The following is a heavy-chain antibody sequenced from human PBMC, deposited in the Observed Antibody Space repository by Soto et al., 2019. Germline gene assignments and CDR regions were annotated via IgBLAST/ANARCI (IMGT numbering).Heavy chain of an antibody. CDR2: INPSGGST. V-gene: IGHV1-46*01. Sequence: VASVKVSCKASGYTFTSYYMHWVRQAPGQGLEWMGIINPSGGSTSYAQKFQGRVTMTTDTSTSTVYMELSSLRPDDTAVYYCAGYRSSIAVAGTRYYYGMDVWGQGTTVTVSS. J-gene: IGHJ6*02. CDR3: AGYRSSIAVAGTRYYYGMDV. CDR1: GYTFTSYY. D-gene: IGHD6-19*01.